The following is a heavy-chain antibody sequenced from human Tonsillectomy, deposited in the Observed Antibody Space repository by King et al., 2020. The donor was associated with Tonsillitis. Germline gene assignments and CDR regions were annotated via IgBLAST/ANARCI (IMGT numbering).Heavy chain of an antibody. CDR3: AKSYDDDPSGYLPDF. D-gene: IGHD3-22*01. Sequence: VQLVESGGGLVQPGGSLRLSCAASGFTFSRYAMSWVRQAPGKGLEWVSSITDIGDTTFSADSVKGRFTVSRDNSKNTLYLPMNSLRAEDTAVYFCAKSYDDDPSGYLPDFWGQGTLVTVSS. CDR2: ITDIGDTT. CDR1: GFTFSRYA. V-gene: IGHV3-23*04. J-gene: IGHJ4*02.